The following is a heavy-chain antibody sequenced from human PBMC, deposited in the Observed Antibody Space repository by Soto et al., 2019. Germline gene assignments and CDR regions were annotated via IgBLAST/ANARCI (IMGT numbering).Heavy chain of an antibody. D-gene: IGHD1-26*01. CDR3: ARIKWGLDYYSGMDV. Sequence: ATLKFSCKASGETFSGYFIQWLRQGPRQGLEWVAWINPKTAATNYAKKFQDRVTLTSDTSFSTAYLELTRLRPDDTALYYCARIKWGLDYYSGMDVWGQGTAVTVSS. CDR1: GETFSGYF. V-gene: IGHV1-2*02. CDR2: INPKTAAT. J-gene: IGHJ6*02.